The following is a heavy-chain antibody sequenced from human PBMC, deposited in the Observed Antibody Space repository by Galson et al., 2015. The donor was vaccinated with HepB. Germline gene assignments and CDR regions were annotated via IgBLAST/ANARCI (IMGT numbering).Heavy chain of an antibody. D-gene: IGHD3-22*01. CDR1: GFTFSSYA. J-gene: IGHJ4*02. CDR3: ARGVLTRYYGSSGLWEE. V-gene: IGHV3-30-3*01. CDR2: ISYDGSNK. Sequence: SLRLSCAASGFTFSSYAMHWVRQAPGKGLEWVAVISYDGSNKYYADSVKGRFTISRDNSKNTLYLQMNSLRAEDTAVYYCARGVLTRYYGSSGLWEEWGQGTLVTVSS.